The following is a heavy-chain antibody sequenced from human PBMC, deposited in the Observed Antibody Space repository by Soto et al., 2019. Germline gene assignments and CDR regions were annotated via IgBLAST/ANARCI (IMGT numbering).Heavy chain of an antibody. V-gene: IGHV1-69*08. CDR2: IIPILGIA. D-gene: IGHD4-17*01. CDR3: ARDSDYGDQFDY. J-gene: IGHJ4*02. Sequence: QVQLVQSGAEVKKPGSSVKVSCKASGGTFSSYTISWVRQAPGQGLEWMGRIIPILGIANYAQKFQGRVTITADKSTSTAYMELSSLRSEDTAVYYCARDSDYGDQFDYWGQGTLVTVSS. CDR1: GGTFSSYT.